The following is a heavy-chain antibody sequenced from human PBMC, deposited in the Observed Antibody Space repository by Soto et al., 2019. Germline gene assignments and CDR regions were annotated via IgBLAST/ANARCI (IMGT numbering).Heavy chain of an antibody. V-gene: IGHV4-39*01. CDR2: IHYSGST. Sequence: PSENPSITCTVSRGSLSSTRYYCGWIRQPPGKGLEWIGNIHYSGSTYYNPSLKSRVTISGDTSKNQFSLKLSSVTAADTAVYYCARGLRLDHYYGMDDWGQGTTVTVS. D-gene: IGHD3-3*01. J-gene: IGHJ6*02. CDR1: RGSLSSTRYY. CDR3: ARGLRLDHYYGMDD.